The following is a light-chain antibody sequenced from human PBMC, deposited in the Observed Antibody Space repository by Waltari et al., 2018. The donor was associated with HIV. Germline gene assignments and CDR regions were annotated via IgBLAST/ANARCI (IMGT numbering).Light chain of an antibody. CDR1: RSNIGRDA. V-gene: IGLV1-44*01. CDR3: ATWDHRLNGWV. CDR2: NNN. Sequence: QAVLTQPPSAPGTPGQRITISCSGSRSNIGRDAVNWYQQLPGTAPKLLIYNNNQRPSGVPDRFSASKSGTSASLAISGLQSEDEADYYCATWDHRLNGWVFGGGTKLTVL. J-gene: IGLJ3*02.